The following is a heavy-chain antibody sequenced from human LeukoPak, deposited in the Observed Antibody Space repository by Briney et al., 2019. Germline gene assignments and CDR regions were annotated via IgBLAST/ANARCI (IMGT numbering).Heavy chain of an antibody. J-gene: IGHJ3*02. CDR1: GFTFRIYG. CDR3: ARRGGADTSCYSPNTYDI. V-gene: IGHV3-33*01. Sequence: GGSLRLSCAASGFTFRIYGMHWVRQAPGKGLEWVAAIWYDGSHRYHADSLKGRFTISRDNSKDTLYLQMNSLRADDTAVYFCARRGGADTSCYSPNTYDIWGQGTMVTVSS. D-gene: IGHD2-15*01. CDR2: IWYDGSHR.